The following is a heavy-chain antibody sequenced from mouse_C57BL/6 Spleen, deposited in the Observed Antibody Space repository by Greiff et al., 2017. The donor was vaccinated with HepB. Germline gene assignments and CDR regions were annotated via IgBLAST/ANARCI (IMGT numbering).Heavy chain of an antibody. CDR3: ARPLHYYGSSYWYFDV. CDR1: GYTFTDYN. Sequence: VQLQQSGPELVKPGASVKIPCKASGYTFTDYNMDWVKQSHGKSLEWIGDINPNNGGTIYNQKFKGKATLTVDKSSSTAYMELRSLTSEDTAVYYCARPLHYYGSSYWYFDVWGTGTTVTVSS. CDR2: INPNNGGT. V-gene: IGHV1-18*01. D-gene: IGHD1-1*01. J-gene: IGHJ1*03.